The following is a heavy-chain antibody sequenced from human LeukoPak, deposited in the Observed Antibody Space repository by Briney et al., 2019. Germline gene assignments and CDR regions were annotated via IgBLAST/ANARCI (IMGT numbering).Heavy chain of an antibody. Sequence: PGGSLRLSCAASGFTFSSYSMNWVRQAPGKGLEWVSSISSSSSYIYYADSVKGRFTISRDNAKNSLYLQMNSLRAEDTAVYYCARDRSTVTTSDYWGQGTLVTVSS. CDR3: ARDRSTVTTSDY. J-gene: IGHJ4*02. V-gene: IGHV3-21*01. CDR2: ISSSSSYI. CDR1: GFTFSSYS. D-gene: IGHD4-17*01.